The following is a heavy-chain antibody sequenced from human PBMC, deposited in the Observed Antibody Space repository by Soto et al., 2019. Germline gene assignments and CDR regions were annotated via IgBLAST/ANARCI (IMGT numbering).Heavy chain of an antibody. D-gene: IGHD4-17*01. V-gene: IGHV4-30-2*01. CDR1: GGSISSGGYS. CDR3: ARGMTTVTTFDY. J-gene: IGHJ4*02. Sequence: SETLSLTCAASGGSISSGGYSCNWIRQPPGKGLEWIGYIYHSGSTYYNPSLKSRVTISVDRSKNQFSLKLSSVTAADTAVYYCARGMTTVTTFDYWGQGTLVTVSS. CDR2: IYHSGST.